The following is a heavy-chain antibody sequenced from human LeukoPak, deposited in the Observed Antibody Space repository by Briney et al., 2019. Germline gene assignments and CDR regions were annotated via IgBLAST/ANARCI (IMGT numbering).Heavy chain of an antibody. D-gene: IGHD1-1*01. J-gene: IGHJ5*02. CDR3: AHRREITGAYNWFDP. V-gene: IGHV2-5*02. Sequence: SGPTLVKPTQTLTLTCTFSGFSLNITGVGVGWIRQPPGKALEWLALLYWDGDERYSPSLRSRLAITKDTSKNQVVLTMTNMDPVDTATYYCAHRREITGAYNWFDPWGQGTLVTVSS. CDR2: LYWDGDE. CDR1: GFSLNITGVG.